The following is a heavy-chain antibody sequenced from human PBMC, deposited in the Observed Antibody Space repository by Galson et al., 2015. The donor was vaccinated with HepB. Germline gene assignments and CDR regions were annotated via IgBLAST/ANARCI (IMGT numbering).Heavy chain of an antibody. CDR1: GGTLSSYA. D-gene: IGHD3-22*01. J-gene: IGHJ6*02. Sequence: SVKVSCKASGGTLSSYAITWVRQAPGQGLEWMGRIIPILGRTNYAQKFQGRVTITADKLANTAYMELSSLRSEDTAVYYCAREERDSSGYYSHYYYGMDVWGQGTTVTVS. CDR2: IIPILGRT. CDR3: AREERDSSGYYSHYYYGMDV. V-gene: IGHV1-69*04.